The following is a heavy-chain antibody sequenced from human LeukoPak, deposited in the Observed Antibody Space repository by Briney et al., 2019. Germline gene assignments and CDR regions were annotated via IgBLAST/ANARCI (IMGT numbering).Heavy chain of an antibody. CDR1: GGTFSSYA. CDR2: IIPIFGTA. CDR3: ARLPQEYGGYEWSGGSYFDY. V-gene: IGHV1-69*05. J-gene: IGHJ4*02. Sequence: GASVKVSCKASGGTFSSYAISWVRQAPGQGLEWMGGIIPIFGTANYAQKFQGRVTITTDESTSTAYMELSSLRSEDTAVYYCARLPQEYGGYEWSGGSYFDYWGQGTLVTVSS. D-gene: IGHD5-12*01.